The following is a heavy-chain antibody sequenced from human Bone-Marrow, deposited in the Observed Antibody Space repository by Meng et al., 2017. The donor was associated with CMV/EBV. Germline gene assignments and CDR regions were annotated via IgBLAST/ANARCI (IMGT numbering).Heavy chain of an antibody. J-gene: IGHJ4*02. D-gene: IGHD3-16*01. CDR1: GFTFSSYS. CDR3: ARLRDWGYFDY. V-gene: IGHV3-21*01. CDR2: ISSSSSYI. Sequence: GGSLRLSCAASGFTFSSYSMNWVRQAPGKGLEWVSSISSSSSYIYYADSVKGRFTISRDNAKNSLYLQMNSLRAEDTAVYYCARLRDWGYFDYWGQGTLVTVAS.